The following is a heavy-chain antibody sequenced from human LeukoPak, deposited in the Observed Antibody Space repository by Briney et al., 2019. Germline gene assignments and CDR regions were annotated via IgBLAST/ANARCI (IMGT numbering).Heavy chain of an antibody. CDR3: ARDRSDYYGSGSYIDY. CDR1: GGSISSGDYY. J-gene: IGHJ4*02. Sequence: SQTLSLTCTVSGGSISSGDYYWGWIRHPPGKGLEWIGYIYYSGSTYYNPSLKSRVTISVDTSKNQFSLKLSSVTAADTAVYYCARDRSDYYGSGSYIDYWGQGTLVTVSS. V-gene: IGHV4-30-4*01. D-gene: IGHD3-10*01. CDR2: IYYSGST.